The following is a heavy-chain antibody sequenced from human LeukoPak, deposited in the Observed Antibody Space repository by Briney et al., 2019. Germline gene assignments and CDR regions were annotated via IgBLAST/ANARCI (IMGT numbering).Heavy chain of an antibody. CDR1: GGSISSNY. V-gene: IGHV4-59*08. CDR2: VHYSGST. CDR3: ARLVPYYFDY. Sequence: PSETLSLTCTVSGGSISSNYWSWIRQPPGKGLEWIGYVHYSGSTNYSPSLKSRVIISLDPSKKQPSLKVSSVTAADTAVYYCARLVPYYFDYWGQGILVTVSS. D-gene: IGHD6-6*01. J-gene: IGHJ4*02.